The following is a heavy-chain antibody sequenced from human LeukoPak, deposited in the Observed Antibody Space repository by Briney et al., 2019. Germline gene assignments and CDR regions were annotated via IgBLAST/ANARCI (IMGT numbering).Heavy chain of an antibody. D-gene: IGHD5-12*01. CDR3: AKDKVAMNSALDY. CDR2: IAYDENVQ. J-gene: IGHJ4*02. Sequence: GGSLRLSCAASGLTFSSYGMHWVRQAPGKGLEWVAFIAYDENVQYYAESVKGRFTISRDNSKNTLSLQMNSLRTEDTAVYYCAKDKVAMNSALDYWGQGTLVTVSS. CDR1: GLTFSSYG. V-gene: IGHV3-30*18.